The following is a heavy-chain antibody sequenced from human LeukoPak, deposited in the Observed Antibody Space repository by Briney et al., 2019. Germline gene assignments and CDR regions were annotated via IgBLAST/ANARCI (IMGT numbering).Heavy chain of an antibody. J-gene: IGHJ5*02. CDR1: GGSISNFY. V-gene: IGHV4-4*07. Sequence: SETLSLTCTVSGGSISNFYWSWIRQPAGKGLECIGRISTSGSTNYNPSLRSRVTMSVDTSKNQFSLRLTSLTAADTAVYYCATVTDPRYNYFDPWGQGTLVTVSS. CDR2: ISTSGST. CDR3: ATVTDPRYNYFDP. D-gene: IGHD2-21*02.